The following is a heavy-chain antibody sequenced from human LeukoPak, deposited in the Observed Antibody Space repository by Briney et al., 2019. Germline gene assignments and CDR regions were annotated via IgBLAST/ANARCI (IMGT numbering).Heavy chain of an antibody. D-gene: IGHD3-22*01. Sequence: XXGKXXXXXAFIRYDGSNKYYADSVKGRFTISRDNSKNTLYLQMNSLRAEDTAVYYCATQRYYVDAFDIWGQGTMVTVSS. J-gene: IGHJ3*02. CDR3: ATQRYYVDAFDI. V-gene: IGHV3-30*02. CDR2: IRYDGSNK.